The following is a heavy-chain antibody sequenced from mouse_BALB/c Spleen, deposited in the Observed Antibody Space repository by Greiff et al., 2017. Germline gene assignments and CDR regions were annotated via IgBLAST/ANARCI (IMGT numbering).Heavy chain of an antibody. D-gene: IGHD4-1*01. J-gene: IGHJ3*01. Sequence: EVKLVESGGGLVQPGGSLKLSCAASGFTFSSYTMSWVRQTPEKRLEWVAYISNGGGSTYYPDTVKGRFTISRDNAKNTLYLQMSSLKSEDTAMYYCARHLGGFAYWGQGTLVTVSA. V-gene: IGHV5-12-2*01. CDR1: GFTFSSYT. CDR2: ISNGGGST. CDR3: ARHLGGFAY.